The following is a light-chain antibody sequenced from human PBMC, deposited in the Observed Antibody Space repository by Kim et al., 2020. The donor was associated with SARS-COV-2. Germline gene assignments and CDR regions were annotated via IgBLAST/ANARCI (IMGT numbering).Light chain of an antibody. CDR1: QSVSSNS. V-gene: IGKV3-20*01. J-gene: IGKJ5*01. Sequence: EIVLTQSPGPLSLSPGEKATLSCRASQSVSSNSLAWYQQKGGQAPRLLIYDASNCATGIPDRFSGRGSATDFTLTISRLEPEDFALYYCQYYDSSLMTFGQGTRVEIK. CDR2: DAS. CDR3: QYYDSSLMT.